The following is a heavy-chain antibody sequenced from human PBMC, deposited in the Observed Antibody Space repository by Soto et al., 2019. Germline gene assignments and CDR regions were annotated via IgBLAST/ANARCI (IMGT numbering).Heavy chain of an antibody. CDR1: GFTFSIYA. CDR3: AKDFTPDSRWDIDY. Sequence: EVQLLESGGGLVQPAGSLRLSCAASGFTFSIYAMSWFRQAPGKGLEWASSIYGNGRSTFYSASVKGRFTISRDNSGNTVYLQMSSLSAEDTAIYYCAKDFTPDSRWDIDYWGQGSLVTVSS. CDR2: IYGNGRST. D-gene: IGHD1-26*01. J-gene: IGHJ4*02. V-gene: IGHV3-23*01.